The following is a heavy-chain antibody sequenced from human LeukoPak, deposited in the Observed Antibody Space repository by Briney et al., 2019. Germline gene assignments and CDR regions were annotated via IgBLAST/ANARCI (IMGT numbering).Heavy chain of an antibody. Sequence: SETLSLTCTVSGGSLKSGEFYWNWLRQPPGRGLEWIGYISYGGTTYYSLSFKRRATISFDTSKNEFSMKLSSVTEFDTASYFCARGPGNEYGDPEYYFDFWGQGVLVSVSS. CDR2: ISYGGTT. V-gene: IGHV4-30-4*02. CDR3: ARGPGNEYGDPEYYFDF. J-gene: IGHJ4*02. D-gene: IGHD4-17*01. CDR1: GGSLKSGEFY.